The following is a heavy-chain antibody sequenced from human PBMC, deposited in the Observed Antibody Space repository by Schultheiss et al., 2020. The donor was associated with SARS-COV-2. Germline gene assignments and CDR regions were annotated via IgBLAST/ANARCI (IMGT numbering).Heavy chain of an antibody. CDR2: IYTSGST. Sequence: SETLSLTCTVSGGSISSGGYYWSWIRQHPGKGLEWIGRIYTSGSTTYNPSLKSRVTISVDTSKNQFSLKLSSVTAADTAVYYCARLTVPMAGLYFDYWGQGALGTGSS. CDR3: ARLTVPMAGLYFDY. D-gene: IGHD6-19*01. J-gene: IGHJ4*02. V-gene: IGHV4-61*02. CDR1: GGSISSGGYY.